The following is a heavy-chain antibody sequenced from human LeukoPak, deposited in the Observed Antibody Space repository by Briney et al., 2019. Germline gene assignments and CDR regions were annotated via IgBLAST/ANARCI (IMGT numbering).Heavy chain of an antibody. Sequence: GGSLRLSCAASGFTFSSYAMSWVRQAPGKGLEWVSAISGSGGSTYYADSVKGRFTISRDNSKNTLFLQMNSLGAEDTAVYYCAKAPGSTKAPFDYWGQGTLVTVSS. V-gene: IGHV3-23*01. CDR3: AKAPGSTKAPFDY. D-gene: IGHD1-26*01. CDR2: ISGSGGST. CDR1: GFTFSSYA. J-gene: IGHJ4*02.